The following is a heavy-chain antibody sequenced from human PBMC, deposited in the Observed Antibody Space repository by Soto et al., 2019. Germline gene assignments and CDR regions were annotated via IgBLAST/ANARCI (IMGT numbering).Heavy chain of an antibody. J-gene: IGHJ5*02. CDR3: VRGGSSLKNWFDP. CDR2: INPTDGST. D-gene: IGHD5-18*01. CDR1: GYTFTSYY. V-gene: IGHV1-46*03. Sequence: GASVKVSCKASGYTFTSYYMHWVRQAPGQGLEWMGIINPTDGSTRYPQKFQGRVTMTRDTSTSTVYMELSSLRFEDTAVYYCVRGGSSLKNWFDPWGQGTLVTVSS.